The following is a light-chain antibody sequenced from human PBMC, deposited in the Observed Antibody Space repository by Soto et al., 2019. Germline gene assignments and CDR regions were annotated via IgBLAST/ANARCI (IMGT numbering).Light chain of an antibody. CDR3: HQRSNWPPWT. Sequence: EIVMTQSPATLSVSPGERATLSCRASQTVSNSLAWYQQKPGQTPRLLIYGASTRATGIPARFRGSGSGTELTLTISRLQSEDFATYYCHQRSNWPPWTFGQGTKVDI. V-gene: IGKV3-15*01. CDR2: GAS. J-gene: IGKJ1*01. CDR1: QTVSNS.